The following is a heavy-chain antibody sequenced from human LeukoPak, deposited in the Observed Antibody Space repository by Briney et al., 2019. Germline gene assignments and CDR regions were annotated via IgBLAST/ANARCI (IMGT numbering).Heavy chain of an antibody. Sequence: GGSLRLSCAASGFTFSSYGMHWVRQAPGKGLEWVAVISYDGSNKYYADSVKGRFTISRDNSKNTLYLQMNSLRAEDTAVYYCAKLAVAGDSDPFDYWGQGTLVTVFS. CDR1: GFTFSSYG. J-gene: IGHJ4*02. D-gene: IGHD6-19*01. CDR2: ISYDGSNK. V-gene: IGHV3-30*18. CDR3: AKLAVAGDSDPFDY.